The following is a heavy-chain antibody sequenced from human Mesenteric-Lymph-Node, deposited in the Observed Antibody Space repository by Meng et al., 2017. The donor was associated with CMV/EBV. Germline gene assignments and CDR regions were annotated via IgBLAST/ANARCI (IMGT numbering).Heavy chain of an antibody. Sequence: ASVKVSCKASGYTLSGYYLHWVQQAPGQGLEWMGWINPNSGATNYAQKFQGRVTMTRDTSINTAYMDLSRLRSDDTAVYYCVREDCKTSSSCSASFDCWGQGALVTVSS. D-gene: IGHD2/OR15-2a*01. J-gene: IGHJ4*02. CDR1: GYTLSGYY. V-gene: IGHV1-2*02. CDR3: VREDCKTSSSCSASFDC. CDR2: INPNSGAT.